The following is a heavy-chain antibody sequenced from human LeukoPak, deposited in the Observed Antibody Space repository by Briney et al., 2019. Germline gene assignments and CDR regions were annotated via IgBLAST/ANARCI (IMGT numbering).Heavy chain of an antibody. D-gene: IGHD3-3*01. CDR1: GYSISSGYY. Sequence: PSETLSLTCTVSGYSISSGYYWGWIRQPPGKGLEWIGSIYHSGSTYYNPSLKSRVTISVDTSKNQFSLKLSSVTAADTAVYYCASNRGYYDFWSGSYYYYYMDVWGKGTTVTVSS. CDR3: ASNRGYYDFWSGSYYYYYMDV. V-gene: IGHV4-38-2*02. J-gene: IGHJ6*03. CDR2: IYHSGST.